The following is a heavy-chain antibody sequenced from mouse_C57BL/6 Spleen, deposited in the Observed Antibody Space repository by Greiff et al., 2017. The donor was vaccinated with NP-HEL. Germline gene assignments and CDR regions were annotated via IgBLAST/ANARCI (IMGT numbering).Heavy chain of an antibody. CDR1: GYTFTSYG. D-gene: IGHD2-12*01. CDR3: APPYDGYAMDY. CDR2: IYPRSGNT. Sequence: VQLQQSGAELARPGASVKLSCKASGYTFTSYGISWVKQRTGQGLEWIGEIYPRSGNTYYNEKFKGKATLTADKSSSTAYMELRSLTSEDSAVYFCAPPYDGYAMDYWGQGTSVTVSS. J-gene: IGHJ4*01. V-gene: IGHV1-81*01.